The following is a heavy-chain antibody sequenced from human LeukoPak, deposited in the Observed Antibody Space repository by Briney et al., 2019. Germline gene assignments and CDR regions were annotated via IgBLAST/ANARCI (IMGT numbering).Heavy chain of an antibody. J-gene: IGHJ4*02. V-gene: IGHV3-30*18. CDR1: GFTFSSYG. CDR2: ISYGGNDK. D-gene: IGHD6-13*01. Sequence: GGSLRLSCAASGFTFSSYGMHWVRQAPGRGLEYVALISYGGNDKYYADSVKGRFSISRDNSKNTLYLQMNSLRAEDTAVYYCAKDLRGSWPDSPFDYWGQGTLVTVSS. CDR3: AKDLRGSWPDSPFDY.